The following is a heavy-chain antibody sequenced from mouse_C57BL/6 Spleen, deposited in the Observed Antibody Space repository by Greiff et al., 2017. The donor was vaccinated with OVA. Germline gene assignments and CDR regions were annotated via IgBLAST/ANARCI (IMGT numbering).Heavy chain of an antibody. Sequence: QVQLQQSGAELARPGASVKLSCKASGYTFTSYGISWVKQRTGQGLEWIGEIYPRSGNTYYNEKFKGKATLPADKSSSTAYMELRSLTSEDSAVYFCARDGAYGNHWYFDVWGTGTTVTVSA. CDR2: IYPRSGNT. V-gene: IGHV1-81*01. D-gene: IGHD2-1*01. CDR3: ARDGAYGNHWYFDV. J-gene: IGHJ1*03. CDR1: GYTFTSYG.